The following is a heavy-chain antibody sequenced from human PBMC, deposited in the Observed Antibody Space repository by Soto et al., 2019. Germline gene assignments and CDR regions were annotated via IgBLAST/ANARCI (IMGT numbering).Heavy chain of an antibody. V-gene: IGHV1-2*04. CDR3: ARDRPINYYGSGSNCFDP. CDR1: GYTFTGYY. J-gene: IGHJ5*02. D-gene: IGHD3-10*01. Sequence: ASVKVSCKASGYTFTGYYMHWVRQAPGQGLEWMGWINPNSGGTNYAQKFQGWVTMTRDTSISTAYMELSRLRSDDTAVYYCARDRPINYYGSGSNCFDPWGQGTLVTVSS. CDR2: INPNSGGT.